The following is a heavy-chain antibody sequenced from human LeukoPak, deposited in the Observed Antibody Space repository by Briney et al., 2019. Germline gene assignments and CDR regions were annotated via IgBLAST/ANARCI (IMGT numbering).Heavy chain of an antibody. CDR1: DGPIRSHY. CDR2: ISNSGST. Sequence: SETLSLTCTVSDGPIRSHYWTWIRQSPVKGLEWIGDISNSGSTKYNPSLQSRVTISIDTSKSQFSPRLSSVTAADTAVYYCGRDALVGYFSYYYIDVWGKGITVTVSS. CDR3: GRDALVGYFSYYYIDV. D-gene: IGHD2-15*01. V-gene: IGHV4-59*11. J-gene: IGHJ6*03.